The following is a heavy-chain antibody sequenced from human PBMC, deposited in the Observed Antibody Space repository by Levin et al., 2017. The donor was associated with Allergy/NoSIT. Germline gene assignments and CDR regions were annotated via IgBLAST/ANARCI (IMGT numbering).Heavy chain of an antibody. V-gene: IGHV5-10-1*01. Sequence: GESLKISCKGSGYSFTSYWISWVRQMPGKGLEWMGRIDPSDSYTNYSPSFQGHVTISADKSISTAYLQWSSLKASDTAMYYCATQGRYCSSTSCYGDGYMDVWGKGTTVTVSS. CDR3: ATQGRYCSSTSCYGDGYMDV. J-gene: IGHJ6*03. D-gene: IGHD2-2*01. CDR1: GYSFTSYW. CDR2: IDPSDSYT.